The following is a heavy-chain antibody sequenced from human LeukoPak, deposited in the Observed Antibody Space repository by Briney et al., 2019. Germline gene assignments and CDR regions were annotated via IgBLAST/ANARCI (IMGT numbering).Heavy chain of an antibody. CDR2: TSYIGST. D-gene: IGHD4-17*01. Sequence: SETLSLTCAVSDDSFSSRYWTWIRQPPGKGLEWIGYTSYIGSTNYNPSLKSRVTISIDTSKNQFSLQLTSVTAADTAVYYCARDLVTVTKGFDIWGQGTMVSVSS. V-gene: IGHV4-59*11. J-gene: IGHJ3*02. CDR3: ARDLVTVTKGFDI. CDR1: DDSFSSRY.